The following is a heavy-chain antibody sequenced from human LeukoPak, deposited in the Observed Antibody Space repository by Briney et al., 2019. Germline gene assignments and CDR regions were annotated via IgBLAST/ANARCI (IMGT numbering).Heavy chain of an antibody. J-gene: IGHJ3*02. CDR2: IYYSGST. CDR3: ARAGGSRVYAFDI. D-gene: IGHD1-26*01. CDR1: GGSISSYY. V-gene: IGHV4-59*01. Sequence: SETLSLTCTVSGGSISSYYWSWIRQPPGKGLEWIGYIYYSGSTNYNPSLKSRVTISVDTSKNQISLKLSSVTAADTAVYYCARAGGSRVYAFDIWGQGTMVTVSS.